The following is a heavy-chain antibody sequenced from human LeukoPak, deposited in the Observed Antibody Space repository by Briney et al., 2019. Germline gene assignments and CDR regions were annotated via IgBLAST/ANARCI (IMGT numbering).Heavy chain of an antibody. Sequence: GGSLRLSCAASGFPISNYWMNWVRRAPGKGLEWVANIKQDGRNKYYLDSVKGRFTISRDNAKNSLCLQMDNLRVEDTAVYYCAGELTAGFDVWGLGTMVTVSS. CDR1: GFPISNYW. J-gene: IGHJ3*01. CDR3: AGELTAGFDV. V-gene: IGHV3-7*01. CDR2: IKQDGRNK.